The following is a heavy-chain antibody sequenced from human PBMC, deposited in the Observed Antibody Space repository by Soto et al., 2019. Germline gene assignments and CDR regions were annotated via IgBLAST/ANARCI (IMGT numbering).Heavy chain of an antibody. CDR1: GGSISSGDYS. D-gene: IGHD2-2*01. Sequence: SETLSLTSGVSGGSISSGDYSWSWIRQPPGEGLEWIGYIYHSGSAFYNPSLKSRVTISVDRSKNQFSLKVSSVTAADTAVYYCARDGFSSRTSYNYGLDVWGQGTTVTVSS. J-gene: IGHJ6*02. V-gene: IGHV4-30-2*01. CDR2: IYHSGSA. CDR3: ARDGFSSRTSYNYGLDV.